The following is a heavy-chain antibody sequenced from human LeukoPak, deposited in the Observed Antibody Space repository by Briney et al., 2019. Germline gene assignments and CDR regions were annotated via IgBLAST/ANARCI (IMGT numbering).Heavy chain of an antibody. CDR1: GYTFTSYD. CDR2: MNPNSGNT. J-gene: IGHJ3*02. CDR3: ARRFIRRSGIVVVPAWYRPDAFDI. V-gene: IGHV1-8*03. D-gene: IGHD2-2*01. Sequence: GASVKVSCKASGYTFTSYDINWVRQATGQGLEWMGWMNPNSGNTGYAQKFQGRVTITRNTSISTAYMELSSLRSEDTAVYYCARRFIRRSGIVVVPAWYRPDAFDIWGQGTMVTVSS.